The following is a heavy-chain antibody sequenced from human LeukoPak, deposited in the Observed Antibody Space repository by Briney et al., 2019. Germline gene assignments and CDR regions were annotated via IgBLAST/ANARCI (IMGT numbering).Heavy chain of an antibody. Sequence: GASVKVSCKASGYTFTGYYMHWVRQAPGQGLERMGWINPNSGGTNYAQKFQGRVTMTRDTSISTAYMELSRLRSDDTAVYYCARLVMYYYDSSGPTWGQGTLVTVSS. V-gene: IGHV1-2*02. CDR2: INPNSGGT. CDR3: ARLVMYYYDSSGPT. D-gene: IGHD3-22*01. CDR1: GYTFTGYY. J-gene: IGHJ4*02.